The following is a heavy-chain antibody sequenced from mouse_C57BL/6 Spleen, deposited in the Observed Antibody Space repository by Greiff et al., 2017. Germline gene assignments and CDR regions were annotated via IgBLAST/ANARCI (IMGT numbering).Heavy chain of an antibody. CDR1: GFTFSDYG. J-gene: IGHJ2*01. CDR3: ARDGMIPFGY. V-gene: IGHV5-17*01. D-gene: IGHD2-4*01. CDR2: ISSGSSTI. Sequence: EVKLMESGGGLVKPGGSLKLSCAASGFTFSDYGMHWVRQAPEKGLEWVAYISSGSSTIYYADTVKGRFTISRDNAKNTLFLQMTSLRSEDTAMYYCARDGMIPFGYWGQGTTLTVSS.